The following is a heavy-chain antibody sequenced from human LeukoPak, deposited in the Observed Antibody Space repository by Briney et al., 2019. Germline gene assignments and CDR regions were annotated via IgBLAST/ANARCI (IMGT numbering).Heavy chain of an antibody. D-gene: IGHD3-3*01. V-gene: IGHV4-59*01. Sequence: SETLSLTCTVSGGSISSYYWSWIRQPPGKGLEWIGYVYYSGSTNYNPSLKSRVTISVDTSKNQFSLKLSSVTAADTAVYYCARVGGCMYYDFWTGYCPWGQGTLVTVSS. CDR2: VYYSGST. CDR3: ARVGGCMYYDFWTGYCP. CDR1: GGSISSYY. J-gene: IGHJ5*02.